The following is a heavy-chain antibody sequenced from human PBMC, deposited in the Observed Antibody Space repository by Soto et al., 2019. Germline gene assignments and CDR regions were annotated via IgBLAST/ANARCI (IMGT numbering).Heavy chain of an antibody. J-gene: IGHJ6*02. Sequence: SVKIAFKSPGYTLTSYYMHLVRQAPGQGLEWMGWINPNSGGTNYAQKFQGWVTMARDTSISTAYMELSRLRSDDTAVYYCARESGSHYYYYGMDVWGQGTTVTVSS. CDR2: INPNSGGT. CDR3: ARESGSHYYYYGMDV. D-gene: IGHD1-26*01. CDR1: GYTLTSYY. V-gene: IGHV1-2*04.